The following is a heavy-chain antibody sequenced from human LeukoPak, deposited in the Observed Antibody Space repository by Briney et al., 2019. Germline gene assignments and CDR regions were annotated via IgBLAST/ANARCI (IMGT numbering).Heavy chain of an antibody. Sequence: PGRSLRLSCAASGFTFSSYAMHWVRQGPGKGLEWVAVISYDGSNKYYADSVKGRFTISRDNSKNTLYLQMNSLRAEDTAVYYCARVRSYYGDYWSFDYWGQGTLVTVSS. CDR2: ISYDGSNK. V-gene: IGHV3-30-3*01. D-gene: IGHD4-17*01. CDR1: GFTFSSYA. CDR3: ARVRSYYGDYWSFDY. J-gene: IGHJ4*02.